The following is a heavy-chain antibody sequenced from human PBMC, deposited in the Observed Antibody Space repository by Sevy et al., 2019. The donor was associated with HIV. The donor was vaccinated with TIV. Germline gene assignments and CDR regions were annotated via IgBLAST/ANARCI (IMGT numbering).Heavy chain of an antibody. CDR2: ISGSGGST. J-gene: IGHJ6*02. CDR1: GFTFSSYA. D-gene: IGHD2-2*01. V-gene: IGHV3-23*01. Sequence: GGSLRLSCAASGFTFSSYAMSWVRQAPGKGLEWVSAISGSGGSTYYADSVKGRFTISRDNSKKTLYLQMNSLRAEDTAVYYCAKGGYCSSTSCRYYYYGMDVWGQGTTVTVSS. CDR3: AKGGYCSSTSCRYYYYGMDV.